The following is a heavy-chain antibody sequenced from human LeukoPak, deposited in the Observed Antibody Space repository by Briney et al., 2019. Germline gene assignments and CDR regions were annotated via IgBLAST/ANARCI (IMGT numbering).Heavy chain of an antibody. V-gene: IGHV3-74*01. D-gene: IGHD6-13*01. Sequence: PGGSLRLSCAASGFTFSTYWMHWVRQAPGKGLVWVSRISSDESSTNYVDSVRGRFTISRDNSKNTLYLQMNSLRAEDTAVYYCAKDYEYNSNTWYFHWGRGTLVSVSS. CDR1: GFTFSTYW. CDR2: ISSDESST. CDR3: AKDYEYNSNTWYFH. J-gene: IGHJ4*02.